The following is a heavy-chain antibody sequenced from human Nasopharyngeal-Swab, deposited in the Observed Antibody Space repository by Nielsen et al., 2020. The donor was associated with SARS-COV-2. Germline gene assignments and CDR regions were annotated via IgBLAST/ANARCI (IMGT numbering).Heavy chain of an antibody. V-gene: IGHV7-4-1*02. CDR1: GYTFTTYA. CDR3: ARHPIRLYYGQAFDI. J-gene: IGHJ3*02. Sequence: ASVKVSCKASGYTFTTYAMNWVRQAPGQGLEWMGWINTNTGKPTCARGFTGRFVFSLDTSVSTPYLQISSLKAEDTAVYYCARHPIRLYYGQAFDIWGQGTMVTVSS. CDR2: INTNTGKP. D-gene: IGHD3-22*01.